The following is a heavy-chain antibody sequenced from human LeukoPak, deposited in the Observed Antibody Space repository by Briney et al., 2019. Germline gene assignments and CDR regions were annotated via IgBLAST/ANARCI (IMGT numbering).Heavy chain of an antibody. J-gene: IGHJ5*02. Sequence: GGSLRLSCAASGFTFSGSAMHWVRQASGKGLEWVGRIRSKANSYATAYAASVKGRFTISRDDSKNTAYLQMNSLKTEGTAVYYCTRPFTIFGVTRDWFDPWGQGTLVTVSS. CDR1: GFTFSGSA. CDR2: IRSKANSYAT. V-gene: IGHV3-73*01. D-gene: IGHD3-3*01. CDR3: TRPFTIFGVTRDWFDP.